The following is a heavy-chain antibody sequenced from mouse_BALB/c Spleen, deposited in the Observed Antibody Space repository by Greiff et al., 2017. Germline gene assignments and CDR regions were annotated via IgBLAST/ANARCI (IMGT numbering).Heavy chain of an antibody. CDR1: GFSLTSYG. D-gene: IGHD2-10*02. V-gene: IGHV2-9*02. J-gene: IGHJ4*01. CDR3: ARDGYGNYGAMDY. Sequence: QVQLKQSGPGLVAPSQSLSITCTVSGFSLTSYGVHWVRQPPGKGLEWLGVIWAGGSTNYNSALMSRLSISKDNSKSQVFLKMNSLQTDDTAMYYCARDGYGNYGAMDYWGQGTSVTVSS. CDR2: IWAGGST.